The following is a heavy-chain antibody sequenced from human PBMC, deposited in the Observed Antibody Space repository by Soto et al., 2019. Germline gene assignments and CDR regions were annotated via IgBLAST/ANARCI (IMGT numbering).Heavy chain of an antibody. Sequence: SVKYSCTDSGYTSTSYVISWVREAAGQGLEWMGWISAYNGNTNYAQKLQGRVTMTTDTSTSTAYMELRSLRSDDTAVYYCARPRGGAYYFDYWGQGTLVTVSS. CDR2: ISAYNGNT. D-gene: IGHD3-10*01. J-gene: IGHJ4*02. CDR1: GYTSTSYV. V-gene: IGHV1-18*01. CDR3: ARPRGGAYYFDY.